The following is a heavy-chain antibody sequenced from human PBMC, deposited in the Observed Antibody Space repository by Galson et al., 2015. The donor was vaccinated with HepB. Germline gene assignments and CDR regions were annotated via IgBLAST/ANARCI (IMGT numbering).Heavy chain of an antibody. Sequence: SLRLSCAASGFTFSSYAMHWVRQAPGKGLEWVAHINQDGSSNYYVDSVKGRFTISRDNAKDSVYLQLDSLRAEDTAVYYCARRISLVRGIITKPDYYYGMDVWGQGTTVTVAS. CDR3: ARRISLVRGIITKPDYYYGMDV. J-gene: IGHJ6*02. CDR2: INQDGSSN. V-gene: IGHV3-7*03. CDR1: GFTFSSYA. D-gene: IGHD3-10*01.